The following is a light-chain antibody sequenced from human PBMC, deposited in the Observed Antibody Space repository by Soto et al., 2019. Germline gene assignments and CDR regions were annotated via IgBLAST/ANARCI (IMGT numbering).Light chain of an antibody. CDR1: QGITNY. CDR2: AAS. J-gene: IGKJ5*01. CDR3: QNYNSAPPD. V-gene: IGKV1-27*01. Sequence: DIQMTQSPSSLSASLGDRVTISCRASQGITNYLAWYQQKPGKPPKLLIYAASTLQSGVPSRFGGSGSGTDFTLTISSLQPVDVATYFCQNYNSAPPDFGQGTRLEIK.